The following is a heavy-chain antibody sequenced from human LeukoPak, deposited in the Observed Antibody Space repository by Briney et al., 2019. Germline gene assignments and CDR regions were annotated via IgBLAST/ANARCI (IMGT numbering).Heavy chain of an antibody. CDR2: ISGSGDST. D-gene: IGHD2-2*02. Sequence: GGSLRLSCAASGFTFSNYAMTWVRLAPGKGLEWVSGISGSGDSTFYADSVKGRFTISRDNSKNTLDLQMNSLRAEDTAVYYCAKSRSSSVSCYNYWGQGTLVTVSS. V-gene: IGHV3-23*01. CDR1: GFTFSNYA. J-gene: IGHJ4*02. CDR3: AKSRSSSVSCYNY.